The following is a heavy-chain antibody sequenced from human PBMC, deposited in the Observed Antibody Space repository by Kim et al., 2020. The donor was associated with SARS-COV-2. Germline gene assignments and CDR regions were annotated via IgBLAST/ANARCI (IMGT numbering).Heavy chain of an antibody. CDR2: IYRNGTT. J-gene: IGHJ4*02. CDR3: AGDNYNNYWYKY. CDR1: EFSVSTKT. D-gene: IGHD1-20*01. Sequence: GGSLRLSCAASEFSVSTKTMTWVRQDPGKGLEWVSIIYRNGTTYYADSVKGRFTTSRDTSKNTLYLQMDNLRADDTAVYYCAGDNYNNYWYKYWGQGTLVTVSA. V-gene: IGHV3-53*01.